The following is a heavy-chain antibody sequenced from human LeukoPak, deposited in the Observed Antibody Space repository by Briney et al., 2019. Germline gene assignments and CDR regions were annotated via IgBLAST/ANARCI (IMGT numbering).Heavy chain of an antibody. Sequence: SETLSLTCTVSGGSISSYYWSWIRQPPGKGLEWIGCIYYSGSTNYNPSLKSRVTISVDTSKNQFSLKLSSVTAADTAVYYCARGFATGSTLPYWFDPWGQGTLVTVSS. D-gene: IGHD3-10*01. V-gene: IGHV4-59*01. CDR1: GGSISSYY. J-gene: IGHJ5*02. CDR2: IYYSGST. CDR3: ARGFATGSTLPYWFDP.